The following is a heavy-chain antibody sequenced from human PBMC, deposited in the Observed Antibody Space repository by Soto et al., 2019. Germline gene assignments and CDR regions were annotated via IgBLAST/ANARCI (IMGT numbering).Heavy chain of an antibody. J-gene: IGHJ5*02. Sequence: EVQLLESGGGLVQPGGSLRLSCAASGFTFSSYAMSWVHQAPGKGLEWVSAISGSGGSTYYADSVKGRFTISRDNSKNTLYLQMNSLRAEDTAVYYCAKDSPYYDFWSGQGWFDPWGQGTLVTVSS. CDR3: AKDSPYYDFWSGQGWFDP. V-gene: IGHV3-23*01. D-gene: IGHD3-3*01. CDR1: GFTFSSYA. CDR2: ISGSGGST.